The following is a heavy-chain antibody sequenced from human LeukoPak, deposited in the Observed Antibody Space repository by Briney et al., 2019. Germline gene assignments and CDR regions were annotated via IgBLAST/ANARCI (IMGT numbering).Heavy chain of an antibody. J-gene: IGHJ3*02. Sequence: PGGSLRLSCAASGFTFSSYAMTWVRQAPGKGLEWISAISGSAYSTSYADSVKGRFTISRDNPKNTLYLQMNSLRAEDTAIYYCARNTSGFKLGDAFDIWGQGTMVTVSS. D-gene: IGHD3-22*01. V-gene: IGHV3-23*01. CDR3: ARNTSGFKLGDAFDI. CDR2: ISGSAYST. CDR1: GFTFSSYA.